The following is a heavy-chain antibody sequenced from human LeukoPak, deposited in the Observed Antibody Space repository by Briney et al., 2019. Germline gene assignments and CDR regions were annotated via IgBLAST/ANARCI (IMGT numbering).Heavy chain of an antibody. CDR3: SRVGTATTLAIDY. V-gene: IGHV3-49*03. D-gene: IGHD4-17*01. Sequence: PGRSLRLSXTGSGFTFGDYVMSWFRQAPGKGLEWVGFIRSKAYGGTTEYAASVKGRFTISRDESKSIAYLQMNSLKTEDTAMYYCSRVGTATTLAIDYWGQGALVTVSS. CDR1: GFTFGDYV. J-gene: IGHJ4*02. CDR2: IRSKAYGGTT.